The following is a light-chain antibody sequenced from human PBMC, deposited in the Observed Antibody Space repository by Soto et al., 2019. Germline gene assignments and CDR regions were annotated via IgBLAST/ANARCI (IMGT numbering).Light chain of an antibody. J-gene: IGLJ1*01. CDR1: TSNIGAPYD. Sequence: QSMLTQPPSVSGAPGQRVSISCTGSTSNIGAPYDVHWYQHLPGTAPKLLIYGDNNRPSGVPDRFSGSKSGTSASLAITRLQAEDEADYYCQSYDISLHNYVFGTGTQLTVL. CDR2: GDN. CDR3: QSYDISLHNYV. V-gene: IGLV1-40*01.